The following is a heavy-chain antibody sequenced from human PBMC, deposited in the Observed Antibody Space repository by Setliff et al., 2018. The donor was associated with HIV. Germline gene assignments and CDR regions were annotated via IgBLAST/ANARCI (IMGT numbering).Heavy chain of an antibody. CDR3: NIYYYYYMDV. Sequence: SETLSLTCIVSAGSINSYSWNWIRQSPGKGLKCIGYIYSNGSTNYNPSLKSRVTISVDTSKNQFSLKLSSVTAADTAVYYCNIYYYYYMDVWGKGTTVTVSS. CDR2: IYSNGST. CDR1: AGSINSYS. V-gene: IGHV4-4*09. J-gene: IGHJ6*03.